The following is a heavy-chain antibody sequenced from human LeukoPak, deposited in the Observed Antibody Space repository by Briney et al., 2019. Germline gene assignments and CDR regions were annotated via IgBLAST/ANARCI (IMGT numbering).Heavy chain of an antibody. Sequence: GGSLRLSCTASGFTFSNFWMSWVRQAPGKGLEWVANIKQDGSEKYYVDSVKGRFTISRDNAKNSLYLQMNSLRAEDTAVYYCARGWIDYWGQGTLVTVSS. D-gene: IGHD5-24*01. CDR1: GFTFSNFW. CDR3: ARGWIDY. CDR2: IKQDGSEK. J-gene: IGHJ4*02. V-gene: IGHV3-7*03.